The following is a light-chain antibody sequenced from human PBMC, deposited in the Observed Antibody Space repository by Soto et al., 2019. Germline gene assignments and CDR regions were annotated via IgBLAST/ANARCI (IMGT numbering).Light chain of an antibody. J-gene: IGKJ2*01. V-gene: IGKV1-39*01. CDR3: QQTYTSPQP. CDR1: QTIDDN. CDR2: AAS. Sequence: DIQMTQSPSSLSSSVGDRVTITCRASQTIDDNLNRYQQKVARAPILLIYAASTLQSGVPSRFSGSGSGTAFTLTINSLQPQDLAAYYCQQTYTSPQPFGQGTRLDIK.